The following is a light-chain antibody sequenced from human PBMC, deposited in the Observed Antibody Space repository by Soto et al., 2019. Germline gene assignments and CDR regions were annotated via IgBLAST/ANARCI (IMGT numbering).Light chain of an antibody. CDR2: GNN. J-gene: IGLJ3*02. V-gene: IGLV1-40*01. CDR3: TTYPPPGALV. CDR1: SSNIGAGYE. Sequence: QSVLTQPPSVSGDPGQRITLSCTGSSSNIGAGYEVHWYQQLPGTPPKLLIYGNNNRPSGVPDRFSGSKSGNTTSLTISGLQSEDEADYYCTTYPPPGALVFGSGTKLT.